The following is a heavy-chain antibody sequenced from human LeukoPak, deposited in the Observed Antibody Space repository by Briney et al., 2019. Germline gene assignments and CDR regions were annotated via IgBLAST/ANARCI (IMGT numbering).Heavy chain of an antibody. CDR2: LYYSGNT. V-gene: IGHV4-59*01. Sequence: PSETLSLTCTVSGGSISSYYWHWIRQPPGKGLEWIGYLYYSGNTYYNPSLKSRVTMSVDTSKNQFSLKLSSVTAADTAVYYCARDPYYYDSSGYLAFDIWGQGTMVTVSS. CDR3: ARDPYYYDSSGYLAFDI. CDR1: GGSISSYY. J-gene: IGHJ3*02. D-gene: IGHD3-22*01.